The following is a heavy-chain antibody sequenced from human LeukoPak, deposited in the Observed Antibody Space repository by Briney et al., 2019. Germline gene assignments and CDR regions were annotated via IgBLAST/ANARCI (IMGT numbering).Heavy chain of an antibody. Sequence: SETLSLTCTVSGGSISSSRYYWGWIRQPPGKGLELIGTIYYSGNTYYNPSLKSRVTISVDTSKNQFSLKLSSVTAADTAVYYCARDPTALATVDYWGQGTLVTVSS. CDR2: IYYSGNT. CDR3: ARDPTALATVDY. V-gene: IGHV4-39*07. D-gene: IGHD5-18*01. J-gene: IGHJ4*02. CDR1: GGSISSSRYY.